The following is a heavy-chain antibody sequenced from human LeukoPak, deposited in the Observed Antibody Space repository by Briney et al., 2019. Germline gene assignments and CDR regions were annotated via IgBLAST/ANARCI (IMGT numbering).Heavy chain of an antibody. D-gene: IGHD2-8*01. CDR1: GFTFSSYA. CDR3: AKDLVLMVYAIFDY. V-gene: IGHV3-23*01. Sequence: PGGSLRLSCAASGFTFSSYAMSWVRQAPGKGLEWVSAISGSGGSTYYADSVKGRFTITRDNSKNTLYLQMNSLRAEDTAVYYCAKDLVLMVYAIFDYWGQGTLVTVSS. CDR2: ISGSGGST. J-gene: IGHJ4*02.